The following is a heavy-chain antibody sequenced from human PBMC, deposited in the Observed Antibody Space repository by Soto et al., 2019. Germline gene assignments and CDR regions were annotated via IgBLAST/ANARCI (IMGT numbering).Heavy chain of an antibody. CDR2: TYYRSKWYN. CDR3: ARDLIAVAGHLDY. CDR1: GDSVSSNSAS. J-gene: IGHJ4*02. D-gene: IGHD6-19*01. Sequence: SQTLSLACAISGDSVSSNSASWNWIRHSPSRGLEWLGRTYYRSKWYNDYAVSVKSRITINPDTSKNQFSLQLNSVTPEDTAVYYCARDLIAVAGHLDYWGQGTQVTVSS. V-gene: IGHV6-1*01.